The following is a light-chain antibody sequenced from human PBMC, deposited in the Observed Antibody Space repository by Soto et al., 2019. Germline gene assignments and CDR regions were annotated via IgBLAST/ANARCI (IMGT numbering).Light chain of an antibody. CDR2: SGD. Sequence: EVVVTQSPDTLSLSPGETATLSCRASQSVSISVAWYQHKPGQSPRLVVYSGDKRAPGIPPRFSGSGSGTDFTLTISSLESDDFAIYYCQQRYSWLRAFGPGTKV. CDR1: QSVSIS. CDR3: QQRYSWLRA. J-gene: IGKJ1*01. V-gene: IGKV3-11*01.